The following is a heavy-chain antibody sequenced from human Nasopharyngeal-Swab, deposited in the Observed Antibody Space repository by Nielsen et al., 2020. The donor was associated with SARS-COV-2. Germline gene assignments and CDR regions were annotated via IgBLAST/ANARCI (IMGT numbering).Heavy chain of an antibody. Sequence: GESLKISCAASGFTFSSYAMTWVRQAPGKGLEWVSVVTCNGYGTDYADSVKGRFTISRDNAKNTLYLQMNSLRAEDTAVYYCARKDVFAYGVDAFDIWGQGTMVTVSS. J-gene: IGHJ3*02. CDR1: GFTFSSYA. CDR2: VTCNGYGT. D-gene: IGHD3-10*01. CDR3: ARKDVFAYGVDAFDI. V-gene: IGHV3-23*01.